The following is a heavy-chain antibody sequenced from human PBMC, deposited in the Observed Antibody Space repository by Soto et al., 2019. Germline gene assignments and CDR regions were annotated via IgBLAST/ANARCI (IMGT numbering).Heavy chain of an antibody. CDR3: ASSLRAAAGHLNYYYYYGMDV. J-gene: IGHJ6*02. CDR1: GYTFTSYA. CDR2: INAGNGNT. V-gene: IGHV1-3*01. Sequence: QVQLVQSGAEVKKPGASVKVSCKASGYTFTSYAMHWVRQAPGQRLEWMGWINAGNGNTKYSQKFQGRVTITRDTSASTAYMELSSLRSEDTAVYYCASSLRAAAGHLNYYYYYGMDVWGQGTTVTVSS. D-gene: IGHD6-13*01.